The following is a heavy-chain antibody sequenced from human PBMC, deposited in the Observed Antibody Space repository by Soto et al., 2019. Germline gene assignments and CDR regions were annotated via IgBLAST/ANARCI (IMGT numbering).Heavy chain of an antibody. V-gene: IGHV1-2*04. CDR2: IDLNNGDT. CDR3: ARQHGDYYRWFDP. CDR1: GFTFTAYH. J-gene: IGHJ5*02. Sequence: ASVKVSCKAPGFTFTAYHMHWVRQAPGQGLEWMGWIDLNNGDTHYEQRFQGWVTMTRDTSISTAYMELGNLKSDDTAVYYCARQHGDYYRWFDPWGQGTLVTVSS. D-gene: IGHD4-17*01.